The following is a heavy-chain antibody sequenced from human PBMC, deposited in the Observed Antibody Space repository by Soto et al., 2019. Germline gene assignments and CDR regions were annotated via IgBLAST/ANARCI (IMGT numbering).Heavy chain of an antibody. J-gene: IGHJ6*02. CDR2: ISAYNGNT. CDR1: GYTFTSYG. CDR3: ASFRVGYYYDSSGYPSPYYSYGMDV. V-gene: IGHV1-18*04. D-gene: IGHD3-22*01. Sequence: ASVKVSCKASGYTFTSYGISWVRQAPGQGLEWMGWISAYNGNTNYAQKLQGRVTMTTDTSTSTAYMELRSLRSDDTAVYYCASFRVGYYYDSSGYPSPYYSYGMDVWGQGTTVTVSS.